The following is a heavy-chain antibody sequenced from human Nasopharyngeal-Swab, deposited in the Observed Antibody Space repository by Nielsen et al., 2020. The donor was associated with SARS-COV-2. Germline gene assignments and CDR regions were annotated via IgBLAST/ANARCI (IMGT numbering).Heavy chain of an antibody. CDR3: AKSMAYFQLSGTYNLDF. CDR2: ISYEGSIR. J-gene: IGHJ4*02. D-gene: IGHD2-21*01. Sequence: GRQDPGKGLEWVAFISYEGSIRNYIDSVKGRFTVSRDSSKNTVYLQMNSLRPDDTAVYFCAKSMAYFQLSGTYNLDFWGQGTLVTVSS. V-gene: IGHV3-30*18.